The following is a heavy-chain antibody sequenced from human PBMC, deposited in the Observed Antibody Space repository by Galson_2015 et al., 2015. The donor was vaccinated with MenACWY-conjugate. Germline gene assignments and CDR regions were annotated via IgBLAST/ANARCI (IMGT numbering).Heavy chain of an antibody. J-gene: IGHJ4*02. CDR2: INRDDSTI. CDR1: GFTFSSYW. V-gene: IGHV3-74*01. D-gene: IGHD5-24*01. CDR3: ARDPERGDGYDLDY. Sequence: SLRLSCAASGFTFSSYWMYWVRQAPGKGLVWVAHINRDDSTINYAESVKGRFTISRDNAKNMLYLQMNSLRVEDTAVYYCARDPERGDGYDLDYWGQGTLVTVSS.